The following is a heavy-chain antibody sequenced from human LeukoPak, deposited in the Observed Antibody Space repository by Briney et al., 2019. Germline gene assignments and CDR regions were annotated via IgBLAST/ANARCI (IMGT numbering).Heavy chain of an antibody. D-gene: IGHD3-3*01. V-gene: IGHV4-59*11. Sequence: PSETLSLTCTVSGGSISSHYWSWIRQPPGKGLEWIGYIYYSGSTNHNPSLKSRVTISVDTSKNQFSLKLSSVTAADTAVYYCARGPWYYDFWSGYSRGWFDPWGQGTLVTVSS. CDR2: IYYSGST. CDR1: GGSISSHY. CDR3: ARGPWYYDFWSGYSRGWFDP. J-gene: IGHJ5*02.